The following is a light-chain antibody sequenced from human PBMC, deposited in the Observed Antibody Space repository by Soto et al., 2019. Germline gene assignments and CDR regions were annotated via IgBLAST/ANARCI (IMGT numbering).Light chain of an antibody. Sequence: QSVLTQPASVSGSPGQSITISCSGTSSDIGAYNYVSWHQQHPGKVPKIMIYDVSKRPSGISDRFSGSKSGSTASLTISGLQAEDEADYYCCSYAGTSTHTVFGGGTQLTVL. CDR1: SSDIGAYNY. CDR3: CSYAGTSTHTV. V-gene: IGLV2-23*02. CDR2: DVS. J-gene: IGLJ7*01.